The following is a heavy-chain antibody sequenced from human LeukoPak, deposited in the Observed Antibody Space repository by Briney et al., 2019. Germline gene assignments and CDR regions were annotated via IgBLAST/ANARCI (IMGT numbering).Heavy chain of an antibody. CDR3: ARIRGGYNDAYDI. D-gene: IGHD5-24*01. V-gene: IGHV1-46*01. J-gene: IGHJ3*02. CDR2: INPSDGST. Sequence: ASVKASCKASGYTFTSYYIHLVRQAPGQGLEWMAIINPSDGSTTNSQKFQGRVTMTRDTSTSTVYMELSGLRSEDTALYYCARIRGGYNDAYDIWGQGTMVTVSS. CDR1: GYTFTSYY.